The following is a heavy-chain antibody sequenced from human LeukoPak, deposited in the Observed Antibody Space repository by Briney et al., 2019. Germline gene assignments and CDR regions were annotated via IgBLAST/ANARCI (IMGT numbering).Heavy chain of an antibody. CDR3: TKDVSPGGADV. Sequence: GTSLRLSCAASGFTFDEHAMHWVRQVPGKGLEWVSGIIWDRSRIGYADSVKGRFTISTDNAKTSLYLQMNSLRAEDTALYYCTKDVSPGGADVWGQGTTVTVSS. CDR1: GFTFDEHA. J-gene: IGHJ6*02. D-gene: IGHD4-17*01. CDR2: IIWDRSRI. V-gene: IGHV3-9*01.